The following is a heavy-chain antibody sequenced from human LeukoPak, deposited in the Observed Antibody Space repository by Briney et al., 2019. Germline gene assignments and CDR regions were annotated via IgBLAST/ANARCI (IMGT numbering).Heavy chain of an antibody. Sequence: GGSLRLSCAASGFTFSSYAMSWVRQAPGKGLEWVSAISGSGDRTYYADSVKGRFTISRDNSKNTLYLQMSTLRAEDAAMYYCARDAGNSGYGCDLWGQGTLVTVSS. V-gene: IGHV3-23*01. CDR3: ARDAGNSGYGCDL. CDR1: GFTFSSYA. D-gene: IGHD5-12*01. CDR2: ISGSGDRT. J-gene: IGHJ5*02.